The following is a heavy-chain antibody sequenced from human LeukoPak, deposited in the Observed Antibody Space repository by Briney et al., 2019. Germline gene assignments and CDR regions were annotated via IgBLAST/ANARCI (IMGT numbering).Heavy chain of an antibody. CDR2: VYYGGIT. CDR3: ARDVDPHF. Sequence: PSQTLSLTCTVSGGSISSGDYYWTWIRQPPGKGLEWIGYVYYGGITKYNPSLMSRVTISVDTSKNQFSLKVTSVTAADTAVYYCARDVDPHFWGQGTLVTVSS. D-gene: IGHD5-12*01. CDR1: GGSISSGDYY. J-gene: IGHJ1*01. V-gene: IGHV4-61*08.